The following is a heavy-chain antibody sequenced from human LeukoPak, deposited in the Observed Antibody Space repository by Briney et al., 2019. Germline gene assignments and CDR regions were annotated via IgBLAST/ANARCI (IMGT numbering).Heavy chain of an antibody. CDR1: GFTFSNYA. J-gene: IGHJ4*02. D-gene: IGHD3-3*01. CDR2: VSGGGVST. Sequence: AGGSLRLSCAASGFTFSNYAMTWVRQAPGMGLQWVAVVSGGGVSTYYADSVKGRFTISRDNSKNTLHLQMSSLRADDTAVYYCAKCASVDYDFWSGYYPLDHWGRGVLVTVSS. CDR3: AKCASVDYDFWSGYYPLDH. V-gene: IGHV3-23*01.